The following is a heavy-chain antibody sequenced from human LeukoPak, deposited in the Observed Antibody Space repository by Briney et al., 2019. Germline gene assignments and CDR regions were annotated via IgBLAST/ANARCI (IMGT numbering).Heavy chain of an antibody. CDR3: AREWLGSVGATLFDY. CDR1: GFTFSSYG. J-gene: IGHJ4*02. V-gene: IGHV3-33*01. D-gene: IGHD1-26*01. Sequence: GGSLRLSCAASGFTFSSYGMHWVRQAPGKGLEWVAVIWYDGSNKYYADSVKGRFTISRDNSKNTLYLQMNSLRAEDTAVYYCAREWLGSVGATLFDYWGQGTLVTVSS. CDR2: IWYDGSNK.